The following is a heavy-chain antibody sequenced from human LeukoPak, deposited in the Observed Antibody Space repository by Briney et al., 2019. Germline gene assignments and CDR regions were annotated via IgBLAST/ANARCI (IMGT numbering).Heavy chain of an antibody. CDR3: ARDSGYYYDGVDY. Sequence: PGGSLRLSCAASGFTFSSYAMSWVRQAPGKGLEWVASVKKDASEKYYVDSVKGRFTISRDNSKNTLYLQMNSLRAEDTAVYYCARDSGYYYDGVDYWGQGTLVTVSS. J-gene: IGHJ4*02. D-gene: IGHD3-22*01. V-gene: IGHV3-7*01. CDR1: GFTFSSYA. CDR2: VKKDASEK.